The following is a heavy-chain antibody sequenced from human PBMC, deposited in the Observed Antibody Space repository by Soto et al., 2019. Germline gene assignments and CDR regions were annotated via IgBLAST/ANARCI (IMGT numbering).Heavy chain of an antibody. CDR2: INAVNGNT. D-gene: IGHD3-10*01. Sequence: GASVKVSCKASEYTFSNYIIHWVRQAPGQRLEWMGWINAVNGNTKYSQKFQGRVTITSDSSASTVYIELGSLRSEDTAVYFCARDLWKVSSSAAHNYFDPWGQGTLVTVSS. CDR1: EYTFSNYI. CDR3: ARDLWKVSSSAAHNYFDP. J-gene: IGHJ5*02. V-gene: IGHV1-3*01.